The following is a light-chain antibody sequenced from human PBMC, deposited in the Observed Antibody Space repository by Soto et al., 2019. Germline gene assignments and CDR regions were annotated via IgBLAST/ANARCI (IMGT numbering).Light chain of an antibody. CDR3: QQRSDWLT. J-gene: IGKJ4*01. V-gene: IGKV3-11*01. CDR1: QSISSA. CDR2: DAS. Sequence: EIVLTQSPATLSLSPGDRAILSCRASQSISSALAWYQQKPGQAPRLLIYDASDRATGIPARFSGSRSGTDFTLTSSRLEPEDFAVYYCQQRSDWLTFGGGTRVEIK.